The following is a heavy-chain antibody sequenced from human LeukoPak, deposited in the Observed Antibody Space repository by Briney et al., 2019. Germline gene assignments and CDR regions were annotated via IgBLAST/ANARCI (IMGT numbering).Heavy chain of an antibody. CDR2: IYTSGST. Sequence: SETLSLTCTVSGGSISSYYWSWIRQPAGKGLEWIGRIYTSGSTNYNPSLKSRVTMSVDTSKNQFSLKLSSVTAADTAVYYWARDLYSSGLRNWFDPWGQGTLVTVSS. V-gene: IGHV4-4*07. J-gene: IGHJ5*02. CDR1: GGSISSYY. D-gene: IGHD6-25*01. CDR3: ARDLYSSGLRNWFDP.